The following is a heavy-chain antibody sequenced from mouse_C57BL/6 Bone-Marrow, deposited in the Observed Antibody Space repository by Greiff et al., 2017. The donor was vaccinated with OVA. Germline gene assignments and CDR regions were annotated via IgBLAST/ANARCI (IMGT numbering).Heavy chain of an antibody. CDR1: GYTFTDYE. CDR2: IDPETGGT. J-gene: IGHJ2*01. V-gene: IGHV1-15*01. Sequence: VQLQQSGAELVRPGASVTLSCKASGYTFTDYEMHWVKQTPVHGLEWIGAIDPETGGTAYNQKFKGKAILTADKSSSTAYMELRSLTSEDSAVYYCARPIYPRVLWFAYWGQGTTLTVSS. CDR3: ARPIYPRVLWFAY. D-gene: IGHD6-2*01.